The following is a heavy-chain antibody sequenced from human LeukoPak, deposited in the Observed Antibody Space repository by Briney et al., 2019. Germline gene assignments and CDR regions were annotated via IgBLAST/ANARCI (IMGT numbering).Heavy chain of an antibody. V-gene: IGHV4-39*07. J-gene: IGHJ4*02. CDR2: IFYSGGT. CDR1: CGSINTPNYY. Sequence: SETLSLTCTVSCGSINTPNYYWGWIRQTPGKGLEWIGNIFYSGGTYYSPSLTSRVTISLDTSRNQFSLKLNSVTAADTAVYYCARSRGRLAQLDYWGQGTLVTVSS. D-gene: IGHD6-25*01. CDR3: ARSRGRLAQLDY.